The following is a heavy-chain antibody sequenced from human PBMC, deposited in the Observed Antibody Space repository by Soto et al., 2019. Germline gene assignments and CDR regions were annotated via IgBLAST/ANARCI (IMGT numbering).Heavy chain of an antibody. V-gene: IGHV4-4*02. CDR3: ATLEAAARTGFFDY. D-gene: IGHD6-25*01. Sequence: QVQLQESGPGLVKPSGTLSLTCAVSGGSISSGNWWTWVRQPPGKGLEWLGEIYHSGSTNNNPSLKSRVTISVDKSKNQFSLKLTSVTAADTAVYYCATLEAAARTGFFDYWGQGTLVTVSS. CDR1: GGSISSGNW. CDR2: IYHSGST. J-gene: IGHJ4*02.